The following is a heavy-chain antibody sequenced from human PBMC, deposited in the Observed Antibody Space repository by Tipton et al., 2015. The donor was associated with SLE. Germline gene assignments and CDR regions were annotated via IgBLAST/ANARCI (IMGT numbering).Heavy chain of an antibody. Sequence: TLSLTCTVSGGSISSSSYYWGWIRQPPGKGLEWIGSIYYSGSTYYNPSLKSRVTISVDTSKNQFSLKLSSVTAADTAVYYCASYSSGWDEDYWGQGTLVTVSS. V-gene: IGHV4-39*01. CDR3: ASYSSGWDEDY. D-gene: IGHD6-19*01. CDR2: IYYSGST. J-gene: IGHJ4*02. CDR1: GGSISSSSYY.